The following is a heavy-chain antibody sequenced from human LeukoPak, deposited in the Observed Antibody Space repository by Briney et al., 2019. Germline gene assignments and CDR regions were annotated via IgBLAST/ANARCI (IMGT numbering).Heavy chain of an antibody. Sequence: ASVKVSCKVSGYTLTELSMHWVRQAPGKGREWMGGFDPEDGETIYAQKFQGRVTMTEDTSTDTAYMELSSLRSEDTAVYYCATASWRWLQFSFDYWGQGTLVTVSS. V-gene: IGHV1-24*01. CDR1: GYTLTELS. CDR2: FDPEDGET. CDR3: ATASWRWLQFSFDY. J-gene: IGHJ4*02. D-gene: IGHD5-24*01.